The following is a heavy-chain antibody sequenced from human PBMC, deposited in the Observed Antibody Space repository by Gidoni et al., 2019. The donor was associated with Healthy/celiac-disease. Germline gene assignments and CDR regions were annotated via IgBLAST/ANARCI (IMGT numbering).Heavy chain of an antibody. V-gene: IGHV3-23*01. Sequence: EVQLLESGGGLVQPGGSLRLSCAASGFTFSSYASSWVRQAPGKGLEWVSAISGSGGSTYYADSVKGRFTISRDNSKNTLYLQMNSLRAEDTAVYYCAKGMEAGTIDYYYYYGMDVWGQGTTVTVSS. J-gene: IGHJ6*02. D-gene: IGHD6-13*01. CDR1: GFTFSSYA. CDR2: ISGSGGST. CDR3: AKGMEAGTIDYYYYYGMDV.